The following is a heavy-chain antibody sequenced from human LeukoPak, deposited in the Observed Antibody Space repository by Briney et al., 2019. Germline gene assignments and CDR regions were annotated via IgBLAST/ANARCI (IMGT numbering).Heavy chain of an antibody. Sequence: GASVKVSRKASGYTFTSYYMHWVRPAPGQGLEWMGIINPSGGSTSYAQKFQGRVTMTRDTSTSTVYMELSSLRSEDTAVYYCARDFRYCSSTSCYFDIVGYYYGMDVWGQGTTVTVSS. CDR3: ARDFRYCSSTSCYFDIVGYYYGMDV. V-gene: IGHV1-46*01. CDR2: INPSGGST. D-gene: IGHD2-2*01. CDR1: GYTFTSYY. J-gene: IGHJ6*02.